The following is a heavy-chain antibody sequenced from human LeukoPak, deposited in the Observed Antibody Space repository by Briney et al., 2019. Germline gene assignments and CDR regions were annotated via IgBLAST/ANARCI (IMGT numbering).Heavy chain of an antibody. J-gene: IGHJ5*02. CDR3: ARQPTIWFGELFWFDP. V-gene: IGHV4-59*01. Sequence: SETLSLTCTVSGGSISKYWSWIRQPPGKGLEWIGYIYYSGNTNYNPSLKSRVTISVDTSKNQFSLKLSSVTAADTAVYYCARQPTIWFGELFWFDPWGQGTLVTVSS. CDR2: IYYSGNT. D-gene: IGHD3-10*01. CDR1: GGSISKY.